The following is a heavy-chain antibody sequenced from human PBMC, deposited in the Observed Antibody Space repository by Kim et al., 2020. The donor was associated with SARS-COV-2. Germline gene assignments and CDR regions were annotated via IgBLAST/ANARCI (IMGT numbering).Heavy chain of an antibody. V-gene: IGHV3-23*01. J-gene: IGHJ5*02. D-gene: IGHD3-10*01. CDR1: GFSFSSYA. CDR2: ISASGGDT. Sequence: GGSLRLSCAASGFSFSSYAMSWVRQAPGKGLEWVSAISASGGDTFYAASVMKGRFTISRDNSKNTLYLQISTLRAEDTAVYYCAPYLQSGAGSWGQGTL. CDR3: APYLQSGAGS.